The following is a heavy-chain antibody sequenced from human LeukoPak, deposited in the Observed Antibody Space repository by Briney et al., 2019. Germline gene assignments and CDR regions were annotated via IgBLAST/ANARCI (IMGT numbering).Heavy chain of an antibody. CDR1: GYTFTSYG. CDR2: ISAYNGNT. V-gene: IGHV1-18*01. D-gene: IGHD1-1*01. CDR3: ARDQGRNWKYYYYYMDV. Sequence: GASVKVSCKASGYTFTSYGISWVRQAPGQGLEWMGWISAYNGNTNYAQKLQGRVTMTTDTSTSTAYMELRSLRSDDTAVYYCARDQGRNWKYYYYYMDVWGKGTTVTVSS. J-gene: IGHJ6*03.